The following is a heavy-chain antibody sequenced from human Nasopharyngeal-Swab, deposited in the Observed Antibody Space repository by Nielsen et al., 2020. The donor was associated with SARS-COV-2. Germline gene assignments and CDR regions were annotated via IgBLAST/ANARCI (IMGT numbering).Heavy chain of an antibody. V-gene: IGHV3-33*03. CDR2: IWHDGRFQ. J-gene: IGHJ4*02. CDR3: ATEGVGDAYTSAWFDW. D-gene: IGHD6-19*01. Sequence: GGSLRLSCAASGFSFSGYGMHWVRQAPGKGLEWVAVIWHDGRFQFYADSVKGRFTVSRDNPKNTLYLQMNSLRAEDTAVYYCATEGVGDAYTSAWFDWWGQGTLVTASS. CDR1: GFSFSGYG.